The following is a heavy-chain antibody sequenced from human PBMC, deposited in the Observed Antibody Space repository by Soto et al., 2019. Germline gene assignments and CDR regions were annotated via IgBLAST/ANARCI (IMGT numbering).Heavy chain of an antibody. Sequence: SVKVSCKASGGTFSSYTISWVRQAPGQGLEWMGRIIPILGIANYAQKFQGRVTITADKSTSTAYMELSSLRSEDTAVYYCARDSEYCSGGSCDGYWGQGTLVTVSS. J-gene: IGHJ4*02. CDR3: ARDSEYCSGGSCDGY. D-gene: IGHD2-15*01. CDR2: IIPILGIA. CDR1: GGTFSSYT. V-gene: IGHV1-69*04.